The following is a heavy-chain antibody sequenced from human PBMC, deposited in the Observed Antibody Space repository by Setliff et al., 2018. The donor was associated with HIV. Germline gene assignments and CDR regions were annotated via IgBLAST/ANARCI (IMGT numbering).Heavy chain of an antibody. CDR2: IYYSGST. V-gene: IGHV4-39*07. CDR3: ARGPRPVDVDYYYMDV. Sequence: SETLSLTCTVSGGSISSSDYWGWIRQPPGKGLGWIGTIYYSGSTYYNPSLKSRVTISLDTSKNQFSLKLTSVTAADTAVYYCARGPRPVDVDYYYMDVWGKGTTVTVSS. CDR1: GGSISSSDY. J-gene: IGHJ6*03.